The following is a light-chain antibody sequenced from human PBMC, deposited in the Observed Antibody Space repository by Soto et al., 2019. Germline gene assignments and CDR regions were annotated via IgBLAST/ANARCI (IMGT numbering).Light chain of an antibody. CDR3: QQYSRSPLT. J-gene: IGKJ4*01. V-gene: IGKV3-20*01. CDR1: QSVSNY. Sequence: EIVLTQSPATLPLSPGDRATLSCRASQSVSNYLAWYQQKPGQAPRLLIYDASNRATGIPDRFSGSGSGTDFTLTISRLEPEDFVMYYCQQYSRSPLTFGGGTKVDIK. CDR2: DAS.